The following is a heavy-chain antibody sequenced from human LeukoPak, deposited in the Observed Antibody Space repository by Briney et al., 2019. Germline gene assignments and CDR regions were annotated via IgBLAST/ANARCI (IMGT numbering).Heavy chain of an antibody. CDR1: GGSFSGYY. D-gene: IGHD3-16*01. CDR3: ARGALITFGGVTFFDY. J-gene: IGHJ4*02. CDR2: INHSGST. Sequence: SETLSLTCAVYGGSFSGYYWSWIRQPPGKGLEWIGEINHSGSTNYNPSLKSRATISVDTSKNQFSLKLSSVTAADTAVYYCARGALITFGGVTFFDYWGQGTLVTVSS. V-gene: IGHV4-34*01.